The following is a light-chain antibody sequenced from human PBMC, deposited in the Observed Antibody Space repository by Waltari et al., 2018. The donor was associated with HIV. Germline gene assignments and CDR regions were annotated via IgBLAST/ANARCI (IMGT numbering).Light chain of an antibody. CDR3: GTWDSSLSAVV. V-gene: IGLV1-51*01. Sequence: QSVLTQPPSVSAAPGLKVTISCSGSSSTIGNNYGSCYQQIPGTAPRLVIYDTNDRPSGIPDRFSGSKSGTSATLGITGPQTGDEADYYCGTWDSSLSAVVFGGGTKLTVL. CDR1: SSTIGNNY. CDR2: DTN. J-gene: IGLJ2*01.